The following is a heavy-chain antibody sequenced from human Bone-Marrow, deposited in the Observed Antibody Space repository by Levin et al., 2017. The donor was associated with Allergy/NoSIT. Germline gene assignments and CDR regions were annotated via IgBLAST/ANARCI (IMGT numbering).Heavy chain of an antibody. CDR1: GYSFRSHW. CDR3: ARSRSSWSQLDF. Sequence: GESLKISCKGSGYSFRSHWIVWVRQMPGKGLEWMGNIYPLDSDTRYSPSFQGQVTFSADKSIDTAYLQWSSLKASDTAIYYCARSRSSWSQLDFWGQGTLVIVSS. D-gene: IGHD6-19*01. CDR2: IYPLDSDT. J-gene: IGHJ4*02. V-gene: IGHV5-51*01.